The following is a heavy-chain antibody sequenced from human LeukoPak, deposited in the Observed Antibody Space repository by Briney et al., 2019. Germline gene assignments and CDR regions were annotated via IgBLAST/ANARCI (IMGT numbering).Heavy chain of an antibody. Sequence: GGSLRLSCAASGFTFTDYFMGWIRQAPGKGLDWVSHISRLGDTIDYADSVKGRFTIPRDNAKNSLFLQMNFLRAEDTAVYFCARVRRCGDSRYFDYWGQGALVTVSS. CDR2: ISRLGDTI. CDR1: GFTFTDYF. CDR3: ARVRRCGDSRYFDY. V-gene: IGHV3-11*01. D-gene: IGHD2-21*02. J-gene: IGHJ4*02.